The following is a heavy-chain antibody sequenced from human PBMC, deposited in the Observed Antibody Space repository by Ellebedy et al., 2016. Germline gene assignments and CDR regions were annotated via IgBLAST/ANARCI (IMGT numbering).Heavy chain of an antibody. CDR1: GYSISSGYY. V-gene: IGHV4-38-2*02. Sequence: SETLSLXCTVSGYSISSGYYWGWIRQPPGKGLEWIGSIYHSGSTYYNPSLKSRVTISVDTSKNQFSLKLSSVTAADTAVYYCARATRHRGGGYYMDVWGKGTTVTVSS. CDR3: ARATRHRGGGYYMDV. CDR2: IYHSGST. J-gene: IGHJ6*03. D-gene: IGHD3-16*01.